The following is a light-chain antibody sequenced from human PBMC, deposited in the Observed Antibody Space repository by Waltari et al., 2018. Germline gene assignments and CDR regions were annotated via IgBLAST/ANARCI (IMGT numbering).Light chain of an antibody. J-gene: IGLJ2*01. Sequence: QSVLTQPPSASGTPGQRVTISCSGSSSNIGSNYVYWYQQLPGTAPKLLIYTNNQRPSGVPDRFSDSKSGTSASLVISGLRSEDEADYYCAAWDDSLSAMVFGGGTKLTVL. CDR2: TNN. CDR3: AAWDDSLSAMV. V-gene: IGLV1-47*02. CDR1: SSNIGSNY.